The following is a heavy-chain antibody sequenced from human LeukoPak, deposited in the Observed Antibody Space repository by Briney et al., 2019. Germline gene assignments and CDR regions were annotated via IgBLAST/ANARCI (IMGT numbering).Heavy chain of an antibody. V-gene: IGHV3-23*01. Sequence: PGGSLRLSCAASGFTFSSYAMSWVRQAPGKGLEWVSTISGSSGSTYSADSVKGRFTISRDNSKNTVYLQMNSLRVEDTAVYYCAKVQRAVELWLPGAFEIWGQGTMVTVSS. CDR2: ISGSSGST. D-gene: IGHD3-16*01. J-gene: IGHJ3*02. CDR1: GFTFSSYA. CDR3: AKVQRAVELWLPGAFEI.